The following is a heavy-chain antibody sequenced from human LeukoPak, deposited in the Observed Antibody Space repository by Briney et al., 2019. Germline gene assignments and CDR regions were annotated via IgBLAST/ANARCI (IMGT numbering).Heavy chain of an antibody. CDR2: IYHSGST. CDR3: ARGDGSGSYDY. J-gene: IGHJ4*02. V-gene: IGHV4-4*02. D-gene: IGHD3-10*01. Sequence: SETLSLTCAVSGGSISSSNWWSWVRQPPGKGLEWIGEIYHSGSTNYNPSLKGRVTISVDTSKNQFSLKLSSVTAADTAVYYCARGDGSGSYDYWGQGTLVTVSS. CDR1: GGSISSSNW.